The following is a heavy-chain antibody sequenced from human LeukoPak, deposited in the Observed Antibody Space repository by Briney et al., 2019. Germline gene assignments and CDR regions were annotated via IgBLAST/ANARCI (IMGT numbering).Heavy chain of an antibody. Sequence: PGGSLRLSCAASRFTFSSYWMHWVRQAPGKGLVWVSRINSDGSSRTYADSVKGRFTISRDNSKNTLYLQMNSLRAEDTAVYYCAKAVPSGESYWGQGTLVTVSS. CDR3: AKAVPSGESY. D-gene: IGHD3-10*01. J-gene: IGHJ4*02. V-gene: IGHV3-74*01. CDR2: INSDGSSR. CDR1: RFTFSSYW.